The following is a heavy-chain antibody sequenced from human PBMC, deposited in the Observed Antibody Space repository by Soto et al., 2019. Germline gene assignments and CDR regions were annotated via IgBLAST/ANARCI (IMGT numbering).Heavy chain of an antibody. CDR1: GGSISSGGYY. CDR2: IYYSGST. V-gene: IGHV4-31*03. J-gene: IGHJ4*02. D-gene: IGHD2-15*01. Sequence: QVQLQESGPGLVKPSQTLSLTCTVSGGSISSGGYYWSWIRQHPGKGLEWIGYIYYSGSTYYNPSLQSRATISVDTSKNPSSRKLSSVTAADTAVYYCARGSVVAATLFDYWGQGTLVTVSS. CDR3: ARGSVVAATLFDY.